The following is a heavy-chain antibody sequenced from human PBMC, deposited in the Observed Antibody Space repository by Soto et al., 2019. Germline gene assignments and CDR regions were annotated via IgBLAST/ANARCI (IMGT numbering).Heavy chain of an antibody. CDR1: GGIFTRYD. J-gene: IGHJ5*02. D-gene: IGHD2-15*01. V-gene: IGHV1-69*01. CDR3: AREPLCGGRCYVNYFDP. Sequence: QVQLVQSGAEVKKPGSSVKVSCKASGGIFTRYDIRWVRQAPGQGLEWMGAIIPIFGTANYAQKFQGRVTITADASTSTAYMELSSLRSEDTAVYYCAREPLCGGRCYVNYFDPWGQGTLVTVSS. CDR2: IIPIFGTA.